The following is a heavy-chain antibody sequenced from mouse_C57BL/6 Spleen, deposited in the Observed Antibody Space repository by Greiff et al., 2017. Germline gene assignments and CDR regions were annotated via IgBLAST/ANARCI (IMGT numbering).Heavy chain of an antibody. J-gene: IGHJ1*03. D-gene: IGHD1-1*01. Sequence: QLQESGPGLVKPSQSLSLTCSVTGYSITSGYYWNWIRQFPGNKLEWMGYISYDGSNNYNPSLKNRISITRDTSKNQFFLKLNSVTTEDTATYYCARDYYGSSYGYFDVWGTGTTVTVSS. CDR1: GYSITSGYY. CDR2: ISYDGSN. V-gene: IGHV3-6*01. CDR3: ARDYYGSSYGYFDV.